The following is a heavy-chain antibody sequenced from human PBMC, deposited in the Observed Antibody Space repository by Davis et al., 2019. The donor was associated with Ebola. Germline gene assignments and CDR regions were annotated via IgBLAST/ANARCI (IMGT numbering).Heavy chain of an antibody. D-gene: IGHD2-21*01. CDR3: ARDTRPCGGDCYDDTFDM. Sequence: PSETLSLTCTVSGVSITTHFWSWIRQSPGKGLDWVGYIHHGGSANSNPSLKSRATFSIDTSKSQVSLKLTSVTAAGTAVYYCARDTRPCGGDCYDDTFDMWGQGTMVIVSS. CDR2: IHHGGSA. CDR1: GVSITTHF. V-gene: IGHV4-59*11. J-gene: IGHJ3*02.